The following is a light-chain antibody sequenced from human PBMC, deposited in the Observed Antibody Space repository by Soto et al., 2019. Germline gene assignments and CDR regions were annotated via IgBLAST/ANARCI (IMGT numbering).Light chain of an antibody. J-gene: IGKJ5*01. V-gene: IGKV3-20*01. CDR3: QQYGGSPIT. Sequence: EVVVTQSPGTLSLSPGHRATLSCGASQSVTSKLAWYQQKPGQAPRLLISGASNRATGIPDRFSGSGSGTDFTLTISRLEPDDFALYFCQQYGGSPITFGLGTLLEVK. CDR2: GAS. CDR1: QSVTSK.